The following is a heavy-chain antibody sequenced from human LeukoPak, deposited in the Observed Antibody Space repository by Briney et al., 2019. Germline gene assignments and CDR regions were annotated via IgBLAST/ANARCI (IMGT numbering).Heavy chain of an antibody. Sequence: SETLSLTGAVYGGSFSGYYWSWIRQPPGKGLEGIGEINHRGSTNYNPSLKSRVTISVHTSKNQFSLTLSSVTAADTGVYYCARWAETTTFDYWGQGTLVTVSS. J-gene: IGHJ4*02. V-gene: IGHV4-34*01. CDR3: ARWAETTTFDY. CDR1: GGSFSGYY. D-gene: IGHD4-11*01. CDR2: INHRGST.